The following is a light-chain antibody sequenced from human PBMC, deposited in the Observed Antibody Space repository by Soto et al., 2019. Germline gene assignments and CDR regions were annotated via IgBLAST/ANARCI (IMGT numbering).Light chain of an antibody. CDR2: DAS. CDR3: QQRSDWLT. CDR1: QSISSA. V-gene: IGKV3-11*01. Sequence: EIVLTQSPATLSLSPGDRAILSCRASQSISSALAWYQQKPGQAPRLLIYDASDRATGIPARFSGSRSGTDFTLTISSLEPKDFAVYYCQQRSDWLTFGGGTRVEIK. J-gene: IGKJ4*01.